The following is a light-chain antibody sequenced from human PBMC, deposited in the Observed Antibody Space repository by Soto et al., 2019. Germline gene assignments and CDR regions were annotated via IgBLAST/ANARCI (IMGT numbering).Light chain of an antibody. CDR3: QQYNNWTRT. CDR1: QSVSSN. J-gene: IGKJ1*01. CDR2: GAS. V-gene: IGKV3-15*01. Sequence: EIVMTQSPATLSVSPGERATLSCRASQSVSSNLAWYQQKPGQAPRLLIYGASTRATGIPARFSGSGSGTEFNLTISSLQSEDVAVYYCQQYNNWTRTFGQGTKVEIK.